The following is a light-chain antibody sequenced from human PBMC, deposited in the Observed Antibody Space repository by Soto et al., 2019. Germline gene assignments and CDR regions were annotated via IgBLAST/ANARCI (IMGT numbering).Light chain of an antibody. CDR3: SSYTSSSTRV. V-gene: IGLV2-14*01. CDR1: STDVGGYNY. Sequence: QSALTQPASVSGSPGQSITISCTGTSTDVGGYNYVSWYQQHPGKAPKLMIYDVSNRPSGVSNRFSGSKSGNTASLTISGLQVEEEADYDCSSYTSSSTRVFGTGTKLTVL. J-gene: IGLJ1*01. CDR2: DVS.